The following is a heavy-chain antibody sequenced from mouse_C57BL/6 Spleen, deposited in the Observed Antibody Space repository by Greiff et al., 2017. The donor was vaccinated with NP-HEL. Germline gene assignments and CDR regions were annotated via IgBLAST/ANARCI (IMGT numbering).Heavy chain of an antibody. CDR1: GYTFTDYE. D-gene: IGHD1-2*01. CDR3: TRGGSH. V-gene: IGHV1-15*01. Sequence: SGAELVRPGASVTLSCKASGYTFTDYEMHWVKQTPVHGLEWIGAIDPETGGTAYNQKFKGKAILTADKSSSTAYMELRSLTSEDSAVYYCTRGGSHWGQGTLVTVSA. J-gene: IGHJ3*01. CDR2: IDPETGGT.